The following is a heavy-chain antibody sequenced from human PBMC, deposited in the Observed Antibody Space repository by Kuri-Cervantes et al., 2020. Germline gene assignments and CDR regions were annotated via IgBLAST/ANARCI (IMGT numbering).Heavy chain of an antibody. CDR2: INPNSGGT. J-gene: IGHJ5*02. CDR1: GYTFTSYG. Sequence: ASVQVSCKASGYTFTSYGISWVRQAPGQGLEWMGWINPNSGGTNYAQKFQGRVTMTRDTSISTAYMELSRLRSDDTAVYYCARVGRLGQARGGSWFDPWGQGTLVTVSS. CDR3: ARVGRLGQARGGSWFDP. V-gene: IGHV1-2*02. D-gene: IGHD3-10*01.